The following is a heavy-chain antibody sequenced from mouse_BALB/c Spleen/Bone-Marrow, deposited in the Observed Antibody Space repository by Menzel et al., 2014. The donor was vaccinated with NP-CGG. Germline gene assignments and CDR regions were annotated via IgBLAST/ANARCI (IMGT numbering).Heavy chain of an antibody. J-gene: IGHJ4*01. CDR3: ARPHYYGSNAMDY. D-gene: IGHD1-2*01. CDR1: GFDFSRYW. CDR2: INPDSSPI. Sequence: EVMLVESGGGLVQPGGSLKLSCAASGFDFSRYWMSWVRQAPGKGLEWIGEINPDSSPINYTPSLKDKFIISRDNAKNTLYLQMRKVRSEDTALYYCARPHYYGSNAMDYWGQGTSVTVSS. V-gene: IGHV4-1*02.